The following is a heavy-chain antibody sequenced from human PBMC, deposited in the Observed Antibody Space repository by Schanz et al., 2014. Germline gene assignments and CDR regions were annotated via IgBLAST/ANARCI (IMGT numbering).Heavy chain of an antibody. J-gene: IGHJ4*02. CDR3: AKDSTHSEIVLVTTAIDC. V-gene: IGHV3-30*18. CDR2: MSYDGSIK. CDR1: GFTFSSYG. Sequence: QVQLVESGGGVVQPGRSLRLSCAASGFTFSSYGMHWVRQAPGKGLEWVAAMSYDGSIKYYGDSVKGRFTISRDNSKNALYLHMNTLRSEDTAVYYCAKDSTHSEIVLVTTAIDCWGQGTLVTVSS. D-gene: IGHD2-2*01.